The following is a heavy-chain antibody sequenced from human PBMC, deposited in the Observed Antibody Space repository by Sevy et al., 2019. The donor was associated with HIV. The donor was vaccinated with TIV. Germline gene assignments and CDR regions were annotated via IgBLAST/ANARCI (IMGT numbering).Heavy chain of an antibody. CDR2: IYTSGST. D-gene: IGHD3-22*01. J-gene: IGHJ5*02. V-gene: IGHV4-4*07. CDR3: ARDRSFSGYDSSGYYTASNWFDP. CDR1: GGSISSYY. Sequence: SETLSLTCTVSGGSISSYYWSWIRQPAGKGLEWIGRIYTSGSTNYNPSLKSRFTMSVDTSKNQFSLKLSSVTAADTAVYYCARDRSFSGYDSSGYYTASNWFDPWGQGTLVTVSS.